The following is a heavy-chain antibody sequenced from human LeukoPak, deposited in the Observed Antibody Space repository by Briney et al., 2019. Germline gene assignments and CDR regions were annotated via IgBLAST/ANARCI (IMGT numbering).Heavy chain of an antibody. D-gene: IGHD5-18*01. CDR2: IKQDGSEK. CDR3: ARDGYEGRDY. V-gene: IGHV3-7*04. J-gene: IGHJ4*02. Sequence: GGSLRLSCAASGFTSSSYWMSWVRQAPGKGLEWVANIKQDGSEKYYVDSVKGRFTISRDNAKNSLYLQMNSLRAEDTAVYYCARDGYEGRDYWGQGTLVTVSS. CDR1: GFTSSSYW.